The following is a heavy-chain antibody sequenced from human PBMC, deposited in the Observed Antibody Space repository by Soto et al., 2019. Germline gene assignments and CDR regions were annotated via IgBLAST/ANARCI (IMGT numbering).Heavy chain of an antibody. D-gene: IGHD6-13*01. CDR2: INPYNGKT. V-gene: IGHV1-18*01. Sequence: ASVKVSCKTSGYTFTNYGINWVRQAPGQGLEWMGWINPYNGKTSSAQRLQGRVSMTTDTSTSAAYMDLRSLRSDDTAVYYCACGSSPVDFDSWGQGTLVTVSS. J-gene: IGHJ4*02. CDR3: ACGSSPVDFDS. CDR1: GYTFTNYG.